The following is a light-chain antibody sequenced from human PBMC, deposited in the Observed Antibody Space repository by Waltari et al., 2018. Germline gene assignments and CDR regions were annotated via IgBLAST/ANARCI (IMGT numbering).Light chain of an antibody. CDR3: FSYAGSDTYV. CDR2: DVT. V-gene: IGLV2-11*01. Sequence: QSALTQPRSVSGSLGQSVAISCTGTSTDVGGYNYVSWYQQHPGKAPKIIIYDVTKRPSGVPDEFSGSRSGTTASLTISGLQPEHEANYYCFSYAGSDTYVFGTGTEVTVL. CDR1: STDVGGYNY. J-gene: IGLJ1*01.